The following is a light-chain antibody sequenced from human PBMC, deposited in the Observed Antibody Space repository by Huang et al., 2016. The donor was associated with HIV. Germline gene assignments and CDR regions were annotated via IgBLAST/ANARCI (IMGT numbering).Light chain of an antibody. Sequence: ERVMTQSPATLSVAPGERVTLSCRASHSVSSNLAWYQQKPGQAPRLLIHGASTRATGIPARFSGSGSGTEFTLAISSLQSEDSVVYFCQQYDNWPLTFGQGTRLEMK. V-gene: IGKV3-15*01. CDR3: QQYDNWPLT. J-gene: IGKJ5*01. CDR1: HSVSSN. CDR2: GAS.